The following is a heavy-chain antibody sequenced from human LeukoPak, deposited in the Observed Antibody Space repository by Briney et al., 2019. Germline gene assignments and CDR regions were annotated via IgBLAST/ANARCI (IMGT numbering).Heavy chain of an antibody. CDR2: INPTGDST. J-gene: IGHJ4*02. V-gene: IGHV1-46*01. Sequence: ASVRVSCTASGYTFSSYDMHWVRQAPVQGLEWVGLINPTGDSTNYAQNFRGRVTMTRDTSTRTVYMDLSSLRSEDTAVYYCAREASGGYFDYWGQGTLVTVSS. CDR3: AREASGGYFDY. CDR1: GYTFSSYD. D-gene: IGHD4-23*01.